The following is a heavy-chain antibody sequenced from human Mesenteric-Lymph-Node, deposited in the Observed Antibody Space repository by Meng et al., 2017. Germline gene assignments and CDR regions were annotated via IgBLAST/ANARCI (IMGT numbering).Heavy chain of an antibody. D-gene: IGHD1-14*01. CDR1: GFTFRNYW. V-gene: IGHV3-7*01. CDR2: MNSGGSEI. J-gene: IGHJ3*01. CDR3: ARDPEYGAFDV. Sequence: LSLTCAASGFTFRNYWMSWVRQAPGKGLEWVANMNSGGSEIYYVDSVRGRFTISRDNAKDSLYLQVNSLRVEDSAVYYCARDPEYGAFDVWGQGTKVTVSS.